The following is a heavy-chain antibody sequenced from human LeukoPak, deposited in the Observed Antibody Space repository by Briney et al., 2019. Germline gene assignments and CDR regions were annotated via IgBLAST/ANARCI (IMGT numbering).Heavy chain of an antibody. J-gene: IGHJ4*02. CDR2: MNSNSGNT. CDR1: GYTFTSYD. D-gene: IGHD3-3*01. Sequence: ASVKVSCKASGYTFTSYDINWVRQATGQGLEWMGWMNSNSGNTGYAQKFQGRVTITRNTSISKAYMELSSLRSEDTAVYYCARGPSRPYYDFWSGYYFNYWGQGTLVTVSS. CDR3: ARGPSRPYYDFWSGYYFNY. V-gene: IGHV1-8*03.